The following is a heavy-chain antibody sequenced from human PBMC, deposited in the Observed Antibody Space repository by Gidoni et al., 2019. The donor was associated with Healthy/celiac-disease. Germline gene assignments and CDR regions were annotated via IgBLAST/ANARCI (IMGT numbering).Heavy chain of an antibody. Sequence: EVQLVESGGGLVQPGRSLRLSCAASGFTFDDYAMHWVRQAPGKGLEWVSGISWNSGSIGYADSVKGRFTISRDNAKNSLYLQMNSLRAEDTALYYCAKGLTEITIFGVVYYYYGMDVWGQGTTVTVSS. D-gene: IGHD3-3*01. J-gene: IGHJ6*02. V-gene: IGHV3-9*01. CDR3: AKGLTEITIFGVVYYYYGMDV. CDR1: GFTFDDYA. CDR2: ISWNSGSI.